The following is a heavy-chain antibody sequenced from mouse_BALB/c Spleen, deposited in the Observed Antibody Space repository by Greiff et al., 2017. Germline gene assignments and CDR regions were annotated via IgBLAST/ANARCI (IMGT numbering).Heavy chain of an antibody. J-gene: IGHJ4*01. CDR1: GYSITSDYA. D-gene: IGHD2-14*01. CDR3: ARRGDRYDYYAMDY. V-gene: IGHV3-2*02. CDR2: ISYSGST. Sequence: EVQLVESGPGLVKPSQSLSLTCTVTGYSITSDYAWNWIRQFPGNKLEWMGYISYSGSTSYNPSLKSRISITRDTSKNQFFLQLNSVTTEDTATYYCARRGDRYDYYAMDYWGQGTSVTVSS.